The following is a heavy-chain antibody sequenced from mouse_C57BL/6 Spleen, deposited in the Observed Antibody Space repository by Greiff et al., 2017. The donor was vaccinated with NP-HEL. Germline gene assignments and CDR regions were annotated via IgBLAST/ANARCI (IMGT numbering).Heavy chain of an antibody. CDR2: IYPGSGST. V-gene: IGHV1-55*01. CDR1: GYTFTSYW. J-gene: IGHJ4*01. CDR3: ARKKGAYDYGLVDY. D-gene: IGHD2-4*01. Sequence: QVQLQQPGAELVKPGASVKMSCKASGYTFTSYWITWVKQRPGQGLEWIGDIYPGSGSTNYNEKFKSKATLTVDTSSSTAYMQLSSLTSEDPAVYYCARKKGAYDYGLVDYWGQGTSVTVSS.